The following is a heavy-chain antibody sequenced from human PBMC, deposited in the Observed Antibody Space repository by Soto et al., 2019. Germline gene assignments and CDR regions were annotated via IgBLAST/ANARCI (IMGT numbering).Heavy chain of an antibody. J-gene: IGHJ5*02. D-gene: IGHD3-9*01. CDR2: ISGSGGST. CDR1: GFTFSSYA. V-gene: IGHV3-23*01. CDR3: AKLNYDILTGYEPYNWFDP. Sequence: GGSLRLSCAASGFTFSSYAMSWVRQAPGKGLEWVSAISGSGGSTYYADSVKGRFTISRDNSKNTLYLQMNSLRAEDTAVYYCAKLNYDILTGYEPYNWFDPWGQGTLVTVSS.